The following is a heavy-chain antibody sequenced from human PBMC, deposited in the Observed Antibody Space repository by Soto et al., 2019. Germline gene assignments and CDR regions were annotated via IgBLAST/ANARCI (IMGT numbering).Heavy chain of an antibody. CDR3: ARDKDAASHIGYYYCGMDV. V-gene: IGHV1-46*01. Sequence: VASVKVSCKASGHTFIGHYMHWVRQAPGQGLEWMGIIDPSGGSTTYAQRFQGRLTLTRDTSTSTVYMELSSLRSEDTAIYYCARDKDAASHIGYYYCGMDVWGQGTTVTVSS. D-gene: IGHD2-2*01. CDR2: IDPSGGST. CDR1: GHTFIGHY. J-gene: IGHJ6*02.